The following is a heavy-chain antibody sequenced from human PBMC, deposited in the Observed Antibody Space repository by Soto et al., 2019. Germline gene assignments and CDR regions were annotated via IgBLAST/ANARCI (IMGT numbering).Heavy chain of an antibody. J-gene: IGHJ4*02. V-gene: IGHV4-30-4*01. D-gene: IGHD4-17*01. CDR3: ARDTNTVTAFDY. Sequence: QVQLQESGPGLVKPSQTLSVTCTVSGDSISRGDYYWSWIRQPPGKGLEYIGYIYSTGSTYYNPSLKSRLSISRDTSKNQFSLKLSSVTAADTAVYYCARDTNTVTAFDYWGQGTLVTVSS. CDR2: IYSTGST. CDR1: GDSISRGDYY.